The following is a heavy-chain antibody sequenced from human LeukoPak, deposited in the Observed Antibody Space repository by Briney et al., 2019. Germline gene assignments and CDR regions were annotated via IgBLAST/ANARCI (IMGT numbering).Heavy chain of an antibody. CDR2: IDHSGST. D-gene: IGHD3-22*01. V-gene: IGHV4-34*01. CDR1: GGSFSGYY. J-gene: IGHJ6*02. CDR3: ARSIVVVITPPAYYYGMDV. Sequence: PSETLSLTCAVYGGSFSGYYWSWIRQPPGKGLEWIGEIDHSGSTNYNPSLKSRVTISVDTSKNQFSLKLSSVTAADTAVYYCARSIVVVITPPAYYYGMDVWGQGTTVTVSS.